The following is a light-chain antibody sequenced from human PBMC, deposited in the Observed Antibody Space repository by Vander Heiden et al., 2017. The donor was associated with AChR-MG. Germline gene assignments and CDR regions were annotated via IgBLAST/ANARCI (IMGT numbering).Light chain of an antibody. CDR1: QSISSW. CDR2: KAS. J-gene: IGKJ5*01. V-gene: IGKV1-5*03. Sequence: DSQMTQSPSTLSASVGDRVTITCRASQSISSWLAWYQQKPGKAPKLLRYKASTVESGVPSRFSGSGSGTEFTLTISSLQPDDFATYYCQQYNSYSITFGQGTRLEIK. CDR3: QQYNSYSIT.